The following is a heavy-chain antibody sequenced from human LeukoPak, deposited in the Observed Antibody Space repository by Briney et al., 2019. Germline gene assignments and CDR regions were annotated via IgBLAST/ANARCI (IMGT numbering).Heavy chain of an antibody. CDR2: ISAYNGNT. CDR1: GYTFTSYG. V-gene: IGHV1-18*01. J-gene: IGHJ6*02. D-gene: IGHD3-3*02. CDR3: ATPTGGSFGEAYYGMDV. Sequence: GASVKVSCKASGYTFTSYGISWVRQAPGQGLEWMGWISAYNGNTNYAQKFQGRVTITADESTSTAYMELSSLRSEDTAVYYCATPTGGSFGEAYYGMDVWGQGTTVTVSS.